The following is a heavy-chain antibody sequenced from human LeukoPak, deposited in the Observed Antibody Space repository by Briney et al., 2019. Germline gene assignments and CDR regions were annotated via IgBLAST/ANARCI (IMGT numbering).Heavy chain of an antibody. V-gene: IGHV3-74*01. J-gene: IGHJ4*02. Sequence: GGSLRLSCAASGFTFSSYWMHWVRQVPGKGLVWAARINPGGSSITYADSVKGRFTISRDNAKNTLYLQMDSLRAEDTGVYYCARSTQADDYWGQGTLVTVSS. CDR3: ARSTQADDY. CDR1: GFTFSSYW. CDR2: INPGGSSI.